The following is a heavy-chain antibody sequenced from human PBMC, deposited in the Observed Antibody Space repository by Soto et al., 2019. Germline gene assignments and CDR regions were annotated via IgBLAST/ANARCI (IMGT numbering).Heavy chain of an antibody. CDR1: GYTFTYFG. D-gene: IGHD4-4*01. CDR3: AGDPDSHYNDSHASSYP. J-gene: IGHJ5*02. CDR2: ISAYNGNT. Sequence: ASVKVSCKASGYTFTYFGLSWVRQAPGQGLEWMGWISAYNGNTNYAQKFQGRVTMTTDTSTSTAYMEVRSLRFDDTAVYYCAGDPDSHYNDSHASSYPWGQGTLVTVSS. V-gene: IGHV1-18*01.